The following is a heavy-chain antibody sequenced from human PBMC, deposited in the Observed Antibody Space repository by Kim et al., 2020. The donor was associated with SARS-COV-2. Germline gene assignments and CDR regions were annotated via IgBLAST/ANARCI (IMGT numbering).Heavy chain of an antibody. CDR3: ARDGSYPLTNGMDV. V-gene: IGHV3-30*03. D-gene: IGHD1-26*01. CDR2: ISYDGSNK. CDR1: GFTFSSYG. Sequence: GGSLRLSCAASGFTFSSYGMHWVRQAPGKGLEWVAVISYDGSNKYYADSVKGRFTISRDNSKNTLYLQMNSLRAEDTAVYYCARDGSYPLTNGMDVWGQGTTVTVSS. J-gene: IGHJ6*02.